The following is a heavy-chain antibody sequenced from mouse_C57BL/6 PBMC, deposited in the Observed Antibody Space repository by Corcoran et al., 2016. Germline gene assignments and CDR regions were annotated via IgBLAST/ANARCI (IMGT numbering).Heavy chain of an antibody. Sequence: QVQLQQSGAELVKPGASVKISCKASGYAFSSYWLNWVKQRPGKGLEWIGQIYPGDGDTNYNGKFKGKATLTADKSSSIAYMQLSRLTSEDSAVYFCASPYDYDEEGWFAYWGQGTLVTVSA. V-gene: IGHV1-80*01. CDR3: ASPYDYDEEGWFAY. D-gene: IGHD2-4*01. CDR2: IYPGDGDT. J-gene: IGHJ3*01. CDR1: GYAFSSYW.